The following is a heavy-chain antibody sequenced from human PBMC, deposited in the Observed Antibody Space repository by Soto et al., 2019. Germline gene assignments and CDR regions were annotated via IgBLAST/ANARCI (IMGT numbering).Heavy chain of an antibody. CDR1: GGSISSYY. D-gene: IGHD6-25*01. V-gene: IGHV4-59*01. CDR2: IYYSGST. J-gene: IGHJ4*02. CDR3: ARDRGSGSPWYYFGS. Sequence: QVQLQESGPGLVKPSETLSLTCTVSGGSISSYYWSWIRQPPGKGLEWIGYIYYSGSTDYNPSLKSRVTIAVDTSKNQFSLKLSSVTAADTAVYYCARDRGSGSPWYYFGSWGQGTLVTVSS.